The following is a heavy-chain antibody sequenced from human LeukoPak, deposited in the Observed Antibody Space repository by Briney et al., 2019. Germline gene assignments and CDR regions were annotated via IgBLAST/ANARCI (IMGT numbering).Heavy chain of an antibody. CDR1: GFIFSTYW. CDR2: IRQDGSET. D-gene: IGHD2-2*01. Sequence: PGGSLRLSCAASGFIFSTYWMSWVRQAPGKGLEWVATIRQDGSETHYVGSERGRFTISRDNAKNSLYLQVNSLRAEDTAVYYCVRGCGRASCPYFFDSWGHGSLVTVSS. V-gene: IGHV3-7*01. CDR3: VRGCGRASCPYFFDS. J-gene: IGHJ4*01.